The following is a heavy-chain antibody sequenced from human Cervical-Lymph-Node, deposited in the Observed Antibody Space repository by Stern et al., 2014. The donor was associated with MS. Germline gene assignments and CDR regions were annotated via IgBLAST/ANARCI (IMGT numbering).Heavy chain of an antibody. Sequence: QVTLRESGPTLVKPTQTLTLTCTFSGFSLSTSGVGVGWIRQPPGKALEWLAFIYCDESKRHSPSRKNRLTITKDTSKNQVVLTMNNMDPVDTATFYCATHAPGVVPAALDYWGQGTLVTVS. CDR3: ATHAPGVVPAALDY. J-gene: IGHJ4*02. CDR2: IYCDESK. CDR1: GFSLSTSGVG. D-gene: IGHD2-2*01. V-gene: IGHV2-5*02.